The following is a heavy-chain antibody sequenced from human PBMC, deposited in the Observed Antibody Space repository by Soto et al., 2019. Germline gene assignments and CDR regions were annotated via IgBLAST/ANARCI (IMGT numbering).Heavy chain of an antibody. V-gene: IGHV4-34*01. CDR1: GGSFSGYY. Sequence: SETLSLTCAVYGGSFSGYYWSWIRQPPGKGLEWIGEINDAGTTNYNPSLKSRVTISVDTSKNQFSLKLSSVTAADTAVYYCARDAQGDWGQGTLVTVS. D-gene: IGHD3-16*01. CDR2: INDAGTT. J-gene: IGHJ4*02. CDR3: ARDAQGD.